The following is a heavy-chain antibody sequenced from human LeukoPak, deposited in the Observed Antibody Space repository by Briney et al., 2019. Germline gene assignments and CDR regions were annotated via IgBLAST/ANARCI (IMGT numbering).Heavy chain of an antibody. D-gene: IGHD6-6*01. CDR3: ARSTQASSTSFDY. CDR1: GGSISSYY. V-gene: IGHV4-59*01. J-gene: IGHJ4*02. Sequence: ETLSLTCTVSGGSISSYYWSWIRQPPGKGLEYIGFIYHSGSTNYNPSLKSRVTMSVDKSKNQCSLRLTSVTAADTAIYFCARSTQASSTSFDYWGQGTLVTVSS. CDR2: IYHSGST.